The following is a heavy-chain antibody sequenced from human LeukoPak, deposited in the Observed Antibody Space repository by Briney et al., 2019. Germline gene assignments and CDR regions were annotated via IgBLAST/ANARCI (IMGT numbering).Heavy chain of an antibody. J-gene: IGHJ6*02. Sequence: GGSLRLSCAASGFTFSIYAMSWVRQAPGKGLEWVSAISGSGGSTYYADSVKGRFTISRDNSKNTLYLQMNSLRAEDTVVYYCAKSRRPLYYYYYGMDVWGQGTTVTVSS. CDR3: AKSRRPLYYYYYGMDV. CDR2: ISGSGGST. V-gene: IGHV3-23*01. CDR1: GFTFSIYA.